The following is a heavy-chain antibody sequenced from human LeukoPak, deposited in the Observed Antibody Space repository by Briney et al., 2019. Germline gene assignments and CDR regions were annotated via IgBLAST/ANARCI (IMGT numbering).Heavy chain of an antibody. Sequence: GESLKISCQGSGYSFTSYCIGWVRQLPGKGLEWMGIIYPGDSDTRYSPSFQGQVTISADKSISTAYLQWSSLKASDTAMYYCARLSAMTTVTTPYYYGMDVWGQGTTVTVSS. D-gene: IGHD4-17*01. CDR2: IYPGDSDT. CDR1: GYSFTSYC. J-gene: IGHJ6*02. V-gene: IGHV5-51*01. CDR3: ARLSAMTTVTTPYYYGMDV.